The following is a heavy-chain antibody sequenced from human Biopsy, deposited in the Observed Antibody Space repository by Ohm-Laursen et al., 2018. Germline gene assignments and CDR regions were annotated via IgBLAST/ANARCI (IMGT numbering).Heavy chain of an antibody. V-gene: IGHV3-66*02. CDR1: GFNIRVSY. Sequence: SLRLSCAASGFNIRVSYMGWVRQPPGKGLEWLSLLYSAGNTYYADSVKGRFTISRDNSKNTLYLQMNSLRPEDTAVYYCAKDWFPYADYARAHGVDVWGQGTTVTVSS. D-gene: IGHD3-16*01. CDR3: AKDWFPYADYARAHGVDV. J-gene: IGHJ6*02. CDR2: LYSAGNT.